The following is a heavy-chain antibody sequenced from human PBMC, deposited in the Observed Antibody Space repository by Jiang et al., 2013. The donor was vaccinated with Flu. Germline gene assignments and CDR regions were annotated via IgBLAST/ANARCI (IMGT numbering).Heavy chain of an antibody. J-gene: IGHJ5*02. CDR1: GYTFTTYG. V-gene: IGHV1-18*01. CDR3: ARWYYYGSVSPPMDWFDP. CDR2: ISTYNGDT. D-gene: IGHD3-10*01. Sequence: SCKASGYTFTTYGITWVRQAPGQGLEWMGWISTYNGDTNYAQKLQDRVTMTTDTATSTAYMELRSLRSDDTAVYYCARWYYYGSVSPPMDWFDPWGQGTLVTVSS.